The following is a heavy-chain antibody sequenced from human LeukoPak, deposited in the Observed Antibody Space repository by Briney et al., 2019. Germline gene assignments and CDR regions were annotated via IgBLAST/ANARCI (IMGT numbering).Heavy chain of an antibody. CDR3: AKDRSYSYGYAEDQ. D-gene: IGHD5-18*01. V-gene: IGHV3-23*01. Sequence: PGGSLRLPCVTSGFTFSNYAMSWVRQAPGKGLEWVSPISGSGGSTYYADSVTGRFTISRDNSKNTLHLQMNSLRAEDTAVYYCAKDRSYSYGYAEDQGGQGTLVTVSS. CDR1: GFTFSNYA. CDR2: ISGSGGST. J-gene: IGHJ4*02.